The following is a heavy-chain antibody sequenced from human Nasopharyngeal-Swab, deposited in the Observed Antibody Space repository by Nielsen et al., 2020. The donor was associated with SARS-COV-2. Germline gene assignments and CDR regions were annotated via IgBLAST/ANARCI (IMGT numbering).Heavy chain of an antibody. CDR2: IRSKAYGGTT. Sequence: GRSLRLSCTASGFTFGDYAMSWFRQAPGKGLEWVGFIRSKAYGGTTEYAASVKGRFTISRDDSKSIAYLQMNSLKTEDTAVYYCTRADVRPAGSGSYYEYPDYWGQGTLVTVSS. V-gene: IGHV3-49*03. D-gene: IGHD1-26*01. CDR1: GFTFGDYA. J-gene: IGHJ4*02. CDR3: TRADVRPAGSGSYYEYPDY.